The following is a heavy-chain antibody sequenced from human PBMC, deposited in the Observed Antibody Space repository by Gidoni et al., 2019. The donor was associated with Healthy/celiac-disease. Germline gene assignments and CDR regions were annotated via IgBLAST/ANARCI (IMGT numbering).Heavy chain of an antibody. CDR3: ARARQQLFPFDY. D-gene: IGHD6-13*01. J-gene: IGHJ4*02. Sequence: EVQLVESGGGLVQPGGSLRLCCAASGFTFSSYWMPWVRQAPGKGLVWVSRINSDGSRTSYADSVKGRFTISRDNAKNTLYLQMNSLRAEDTAVYYCARARQQLFPFDYWGQGTLVTVSS. CDR2: INSDGSRT. V-gene: IGHV3-74*01. CDR1: GFTFSSYW.